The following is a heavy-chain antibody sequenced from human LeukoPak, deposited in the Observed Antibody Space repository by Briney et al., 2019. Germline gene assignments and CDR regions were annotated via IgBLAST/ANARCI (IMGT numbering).Heavy chain of an antibody. J-gene: IGHJ4*02. CDR3: ARDILSKTSVAGTSHPGYYFDY. Sequence: ASVKVSYKASGYTFTSYYMHWVRQAPGQGLEWMGIINPSGGSTSYAQKFQGRVTMTRDTSTSTVYMELGSLRSEDTAVYYCARDILSKTSVAGTSHPGYYFDYWGQGTLVTVSS. D-gene: IGHD6-19*01. CDR2: INPSGGST. V-gene: IGHV1-46*01. CDR1: GYTFTSYY.